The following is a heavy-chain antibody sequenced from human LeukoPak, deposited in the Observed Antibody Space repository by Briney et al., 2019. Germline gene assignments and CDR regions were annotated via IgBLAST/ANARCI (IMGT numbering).Heavy chain of an antibody. Sequence: GGSLRLSCAASGFTFSSYWMSWVRQAPGKGLVWVSRINTDGSSTNYADSVKGRFTISRDNAKSSLYLQMNSLRAEDTAVYYCARARYGDYYYYMDVWGIGTTVTVSS. V-gene: IGHV3-74*01. CDR2: INTDGSST. J-gene: IGHJ6*03. CDR1: GFTFSSYW. CDR3: ARARYGDYYYYMDV. D-gene: IGHD3-10*01.